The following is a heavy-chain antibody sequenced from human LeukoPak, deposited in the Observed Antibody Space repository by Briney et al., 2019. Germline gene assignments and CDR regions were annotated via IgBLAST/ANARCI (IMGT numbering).Heavy chain of an antibody. CDR1: GDSISNYY. CDR2: MYNRGST. V-gene: IGHV4-59*01. D-gene: IGHD6-25*01. J-gene: IGHJ4*02. CDR3: ARAEKAATGTLDS. Sequence: PSETLSLTCTVSGDSISNYYWSWIRQSPGKELEWIGYMYNRGSTIYNPPLKSRVTISTDTSKNQFSLRLTSVTAADTAVYYCARAEKAATGTLDSWGQGTLITVSS.